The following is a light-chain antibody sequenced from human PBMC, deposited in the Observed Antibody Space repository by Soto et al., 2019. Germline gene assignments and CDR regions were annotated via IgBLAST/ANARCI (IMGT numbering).Light chain of an antibody. CDR1: QDISSW. Sequence: DIQMTQSPSSVSASVGDRVTITCRASQDISSWLAWFQQKPGEAPRLLIYAATSLHSGVPSRFRGSGSGTDFTLPISSLQPEDFATYFCQQGNSFPLTFGGGTKVEIK. V-gene: IGKV1-12*01. CDR3: QQGNSFPLT. J-gene: IGKJ4*01. CDR2: AAT.